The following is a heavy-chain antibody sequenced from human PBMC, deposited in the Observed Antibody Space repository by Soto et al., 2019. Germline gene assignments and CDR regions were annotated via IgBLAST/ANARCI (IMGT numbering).Heavy chain of an antibody. CDR1: GYNFITYD. J-gene: IGHJ4*02. D-gene: IGHD2-15*01. CDR3: VAARRLLFYFNY. CDR2: MNPNSGNT. Sequence: ASVKVSCKASGYNFITYDINWVRQATGQGLEWMGWMNPNSGNTGYAEKFQGRVTMTRNTSISTASMELRSLTSEDTAVYYCVAARRLLFYFNYWGQGVRVTVSS. V-gene: IGHV1-8*01.